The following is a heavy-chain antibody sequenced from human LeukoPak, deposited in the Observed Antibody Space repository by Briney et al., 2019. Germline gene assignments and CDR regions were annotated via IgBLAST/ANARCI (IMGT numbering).Heavy chain of an antibody. CDR1: GFTVSSNY. D-gene: IGHD3-9*01. CDR3: ARERNYDILTGYGPPHDAFDI. J-gene: IGHJ3*02. Sequence: GGSLRLSCAASGFTVSSNYMSWVRQAPGKGLEWVSVIYSGGSTYYADSVKGRFTISRDNSKNTLYLQMNSLRAEDTAVYYCARERNYDILTGYGPPHDAFDIWGQGTMVTVSS. CDR2: IYSGGST. V-gene: IGHV3-53*01.